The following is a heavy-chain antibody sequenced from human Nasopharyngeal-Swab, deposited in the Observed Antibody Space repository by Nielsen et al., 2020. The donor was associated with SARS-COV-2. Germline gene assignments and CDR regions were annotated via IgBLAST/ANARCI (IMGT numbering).Heavy chain of an antibody. CDR1: GDSFADYH. Sequence: SETLSLTCAVYGDSFADYHWSWIRQPPGKGLEWIGEMKPSGATNYNPSLKSRVTISVDTSKNQFSLKLSSVTAADTAVYYCARQHRSQYYDIMTGYYEDYYFDYWGQGTLVTVSS. CDR2: MKPSGAT. J-gene: IGHJ4*02. V-gene: IGHV4-34*01. D-gene: IGHD3-9*01. CDR3: ARQHRSQYYDIMTGYYEDYYFDY.